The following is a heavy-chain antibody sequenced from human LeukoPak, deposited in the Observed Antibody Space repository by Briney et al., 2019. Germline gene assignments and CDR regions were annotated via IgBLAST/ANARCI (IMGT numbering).Heavy chain of an antibody. CDR2: INPSGGST. V-gene: IGHV1-46*01. D-gene: IGHD4-17*01. CDR1: GYTFTIYY. Sequence: ASVSVSYRASGYTFTIYYMHWVRQAPGQGLEGVGIINPSGGSTSYAQKFQGRVTMTRDTSTSTVYMELSSLRSEDTAVYYCARGPTTVDGGNYWGQGTLVTVSS. CDR3: ARGPTTVDGGNY. J-gene: IGHJ4*02.